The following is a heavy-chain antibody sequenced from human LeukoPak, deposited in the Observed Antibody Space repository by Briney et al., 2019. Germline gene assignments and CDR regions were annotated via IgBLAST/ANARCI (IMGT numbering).Heavy chain of an antibody. CDR3: ARVRIAAAGPNDAFDI. J-gene: IGHJ3*02. D-gene: IGHD6-13*01. V-gene: IGHV1-2*06. CDR1: GYTFTGYY. Sequence: ASVKVSCKASGYTFTGYYMHWVRQAPGQGLEGMGRINPNSGGTNYAQKFQGRSTMTRDTSISTAYMELSRLRSDDTAVYYCARVRIAAAGPNDAFDIWGQGTMVTVSS. CDR2: INPNSGGT.